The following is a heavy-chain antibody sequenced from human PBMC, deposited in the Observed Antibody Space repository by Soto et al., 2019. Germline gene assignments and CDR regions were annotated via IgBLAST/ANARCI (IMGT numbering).Heavy chain of an antibody. CDR3: AKDRFTSTVRKYWFFDL. V-gene: IGHV3-23*01. J-gene: IGHJ2*01. CDR2: ISGGDGDT. Sequence: EVQLLESGGGLVKPGGSLRLSCAASGFTFTNYAMTWVRQAPGKGLEWVSSISGGDGDTSYADSVKGRFTISRDNSEDTMSRQMISMRPDDTSVYCWAKDRFTSTVRKYWFFDLWGRGTLVTVSS. D-gene: IGHD3-10*01. CDR1: GFTFTNYA.